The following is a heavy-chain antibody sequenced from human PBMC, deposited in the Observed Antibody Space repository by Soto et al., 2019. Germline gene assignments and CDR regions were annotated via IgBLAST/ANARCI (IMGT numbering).Heavy chain of an antibody. CDR1: GGSFNSGDYH. J-gene: IGHJ4*02. V-gene: IGHV4-30-4*01. D-gene: IGHD3-22*01. CDR3: GVSSGYSNYFFDA. CDR2: IYYSGGT. Sequence: PSETLSLPCXVSGGSFNSGDYHWNWIRQSPKKGLEWIGYIYYSGGTYYNPSLKSRLLISVDPSKNQFSLTLSSVTAADTAVYYCGVSSGYSNYFFDAWGPGTLVTVSS.